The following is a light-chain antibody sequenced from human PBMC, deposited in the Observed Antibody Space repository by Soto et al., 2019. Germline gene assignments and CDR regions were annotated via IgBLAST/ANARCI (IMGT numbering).Light chain of an antibody. CDR1: SSDVGGYNY. Sequence: ALTQPPSASGSPGQSVTISCTGTSSDVGGYNYVSWYQQYPGKVPKLMIYEVNKRPSGVPDRFSGSKSGNTASLTVSGLQAEDEADYYCTSYAGGNNVFGTGTKVTVL. J-gene: IGLJ1*01. V-gene: IGLV2-8*01. CDR2: EVN. CDR3: TSYAGGNNV.